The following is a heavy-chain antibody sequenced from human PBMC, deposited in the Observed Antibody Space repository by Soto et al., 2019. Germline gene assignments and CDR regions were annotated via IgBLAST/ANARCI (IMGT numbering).Heavy chain of an antibody. D-gene: IGHD2-21*02. CDR1: GYTFTSYY. Sequence: QAQLVQSGAEVKQPGDSVKVSCEASGYTFTSYYMHWVRQAPGQGLEWMGWINPNSGDTKYAQKFRVRVTMTRDTSITTAYMEVKMLTSDDTAVYYCARQLSYCGGDCFTEPVDYWGQGTLVTVSS. V-gene: IGHV1-2*02. CDR2: INPNSGDT. J-gene: IGHJ4*02. CDR3: ARQLSYCGGDCFTEPVDY.